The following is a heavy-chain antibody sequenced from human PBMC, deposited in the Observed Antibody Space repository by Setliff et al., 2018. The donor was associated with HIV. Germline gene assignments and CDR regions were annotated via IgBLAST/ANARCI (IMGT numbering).Heavy chain of an antibody. V-gene: IGHV1-46*01. Sequence: GASVKVSCKASGYTFTRYYMHWVRQAPGQGLEWMGIINPSSGSTTYAQKFQGRVTMTRDTSTSTVYMELSSLRSEDTAGYYCARDPAPSSSASYFQHWGQGTPVTVSS. CDR3: ARDPAPSSSASYFQH. CDR2: INPSSGST. J-gene: IGHJ1*01. D-gene: IGHD6-6*01. CDR1: GYTFTRYY.